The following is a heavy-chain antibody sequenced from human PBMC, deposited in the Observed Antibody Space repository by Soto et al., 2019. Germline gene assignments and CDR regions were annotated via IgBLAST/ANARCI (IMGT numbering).Heavy chain of an antibody. CDR1: GFNFRTNL. J-gene: IGHJ6*02. CDR2: IKSDGRDT. D-gene: IGHD5-18*01. CDR3: VKDTYTHTIKGMDV. V-gene: IGHV3-74*01. Sequence: EVQLVESGGGLVQPGGSLRLSCVASGFNFRTNLMHWVRQAPGKGLEWVSRIKSDGRDTIYAYSVQGRFTTSRDNAKNMLYMQMDSLRAEDTAVYFCVKDTYTHTIKGMDVRGQGTSGTVSS.